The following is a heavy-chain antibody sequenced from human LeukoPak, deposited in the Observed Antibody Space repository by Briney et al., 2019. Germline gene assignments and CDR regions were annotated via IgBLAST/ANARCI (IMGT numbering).Heavy chain of an antibody. D-gene: IGHD3-3*01. Sequence: GGSLRLSCAASGFTFSDYYMSWIRQAPGKGLEWVSYMSSGDSTIYYADSVKGRFTISRDNAKNSLYLQMNSLKTEDTAVYYCAKHIYGVVSIQQWGQGTLVTVSS. J-gene: IGHJ1*01. CDR2: MSSGDSTI. CDR3: AKHIYGVVSIQQ. CDR1: GFTFSDYY. V-gene: IGHV3-11*01.